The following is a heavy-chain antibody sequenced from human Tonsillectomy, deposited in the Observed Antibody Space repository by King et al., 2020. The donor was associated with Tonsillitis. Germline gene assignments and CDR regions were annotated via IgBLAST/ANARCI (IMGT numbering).Heavy chain of an antibody. D-gene: IGHD4-17*01. CDR1: GYSISSGYY. Sequence: QLQESGPGLVKPSETLSLTCAVSGYSISSGYYWGWIRKPPGKGLEWIGSIYHIGSTYYNPSLKSRVTILVDTSKNQFSLKLSSVTAADTAVYYCARMYGDYANWFDPWGQGTLATVSS. CDR3: ARMYGDYANWFDP. J-gene: IGHJ5*02. CDR2: IYHIGST. V-gene: IGHV4-38-2*01.